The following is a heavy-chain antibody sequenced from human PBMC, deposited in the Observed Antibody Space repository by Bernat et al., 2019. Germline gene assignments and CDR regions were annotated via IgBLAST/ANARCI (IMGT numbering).Heavy chain of an antibody. V-gene: IGHV3-66*01. Sequence: EVQLVESGGGLVQPGGSLRLSCAASGFTVNNNYMTWVHQPPGKGLEWVSVIYSGGTTYYADSVKGRFTISRDNSKNTMYLQMESLRVEDTAVYYCARDRDGYKGFDYWGQGTLVTVSP. D-gene: IGHD5-24*01. CDR2: IYSGGTT. J-gene: IGHJ4*02. CDR1: GFTVNNNY. CDR3: ARDRDGYKGFDY.